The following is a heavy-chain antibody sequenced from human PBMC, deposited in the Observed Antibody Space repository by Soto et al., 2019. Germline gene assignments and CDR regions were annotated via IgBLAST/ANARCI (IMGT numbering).Heavy chain of an antibody. D-gene: IGHD3-10*01. Sequence: SETLSLTCAVYGGSFSGYYWSWIRQPPGKGLEWIGEINHSGSTNYNPSLKSRVTISVDTSKNQFSLKLSSVTAADTAVYYCARGQYYGSGSYLGYYYGMDVWGQGTTVTVSS. V-gene: IGHV4-34*01. J-gene: IGHJ6*02. CDR3: ARGQYYGSGSYLGYYYGMDV. CDR1: GGSFSGYY. CDR2: INHSGST.